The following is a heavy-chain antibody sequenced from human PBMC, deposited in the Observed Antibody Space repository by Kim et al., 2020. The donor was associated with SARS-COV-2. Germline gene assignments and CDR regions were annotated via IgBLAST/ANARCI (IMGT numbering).Heavy chain of an antibody. J-gene: IGHJ4*02. V-gene: IGHV1-46*01. Sequence: KFQGRVTMTSDTSTSTVYMELSSLRSEDTAVYYCARDRTPLLRYFDWYDYWGQGTLVTVSS. D-gene: IGHD3-9*01. CDR3: ARDRTPLLRYFDWYDY.